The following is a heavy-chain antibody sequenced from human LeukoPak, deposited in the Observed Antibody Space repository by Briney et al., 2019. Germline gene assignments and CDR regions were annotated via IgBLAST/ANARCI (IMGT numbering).Heavy chain of an antibody. V-gene: IGHV1-18*01. CDR3: ARELEDCSSTSCYIVHAGRFDP. CDR1: GYTFTSYG. J-gene: IGHJ5*02. CDR2: ISAYNGNT. D-gene: IGHD2-2*02. Sequence: ASVKVSCKASGYTFTSYGISWVRQAPGQGLEWMGWISAYNGNTNYAQKLQGRVTMTTDTSTSTAYMELRSLRSDDTAVYYCARELEDCSSTSCYIVHAGRFDPWGQGTLVTVSS.